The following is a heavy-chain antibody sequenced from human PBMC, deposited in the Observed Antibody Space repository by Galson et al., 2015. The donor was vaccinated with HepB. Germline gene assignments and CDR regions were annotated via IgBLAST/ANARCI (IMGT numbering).Heavy chain of an antibody. D-gene: IGHD3-16*02. V-gene: IGHV1-18*01. Sequence: QKLQGRVTMTTDTSTSTAYMELRSLRSDDTAVYYCARDSPTFGGVIVIGFDYWGQGTLVTVSS. CDR3: ARDSPTFGGVIVIGFDY. J-gene: IGHJ4*02.